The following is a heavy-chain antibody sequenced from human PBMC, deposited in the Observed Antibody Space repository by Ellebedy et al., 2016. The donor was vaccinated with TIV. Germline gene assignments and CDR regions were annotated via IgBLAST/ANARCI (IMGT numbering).Heavy chain of an antibody. D-gene: IGHD3-22*01. V-gene: IGHV4-31*03. Sequence: SETLSLTXTVSGGSISSGGYYWSWIRQHPGKGLEWIGYIYYSGNTYYNPSLKSRFTISVDTSKNQFSLKLSSVTAADTAVYYCARGASSGYDYFGRFDPWGQGTLVTVSS. CDR1: GGSISSGGYY. CDR3: ARGASSGYDYFGRFDP. J-gene: IGHJ5*02. CDR2: IYYSGNT.